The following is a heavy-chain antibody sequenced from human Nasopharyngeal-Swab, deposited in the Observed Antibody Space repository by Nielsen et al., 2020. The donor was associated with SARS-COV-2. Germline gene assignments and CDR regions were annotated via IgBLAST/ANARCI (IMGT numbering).Heavy chain of an antibody. CDR2: ISSSGSTI. D-gene: IGHD2-2*01. Sequence: GESLKISCAASGFTFSDYYMSWIRQAPGKGLEWVSYISSSGSTIYYADSVKGRFTISRDNAKNSLYLQMNSLRAEDTAVYYCARDYCSSTRCYDYWGQGTLVTVSS. J-gene: IGHJ4*02. CDR1: GFTFSDYY. CDR3: ARDYCSSTRCYDY. V-gene: IGHV3-11*04.